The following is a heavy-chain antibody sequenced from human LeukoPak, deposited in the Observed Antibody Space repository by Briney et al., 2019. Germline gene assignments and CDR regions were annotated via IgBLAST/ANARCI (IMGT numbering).Heavy chain of an antibody. Sequence: GASVKVSCKASGYIFTGYYMHWVRQAPGQGLEWMGWINPNSGGTNYAQRFQGRVTMTWDTSISTAYMELTSLRSDDTAVYYCAREPSGSGSFDYWGQGALVTVFS. D-gene: IGHD3-10*01. J-gene: IGHJ4*02. V-gene: IGHV1-2*02. CDR2: INPNSGGT. CDR1: GYIFTGYY. CDR3: AREPSGSGSFDY.